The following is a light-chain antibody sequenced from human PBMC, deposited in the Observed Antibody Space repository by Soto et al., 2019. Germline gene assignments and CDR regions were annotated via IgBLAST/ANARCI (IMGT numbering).Light chain of an antibody. CDR1: SSDVGDNNY. V-gene: IGLV2-14*01. Sequence: QSVLTQPASVSGSPGQSITISCTGTSSDVGDNNYVSWYQQHPGKAPKLMIYDVTHRPSGISNRFSGSKSGNTASLTISGLQAEDEAASSCSSYTSSSTLYVFGTGTKVTVL. CDR3: SSYTSSSTLYV. CDR2: DVT. J-gene: IGLJ1*01.